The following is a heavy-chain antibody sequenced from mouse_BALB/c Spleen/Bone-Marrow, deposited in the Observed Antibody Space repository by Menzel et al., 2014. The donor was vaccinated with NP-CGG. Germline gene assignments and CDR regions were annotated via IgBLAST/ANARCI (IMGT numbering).Heavy chain of an antibody. CDR3: ARQGVPRDGYTWFTY. CDR2: ISSGGSYT. CDR1: GFTFSNYA. D-gene: IGHD2-3*01. V-gene: IGHV5-9-3*01. Sequence: EVQLVESGGDLVKPGGSLKLSCAASGFTFSNYAMSWVRQTPEKRLEWVASISSGGSYTYYTDSVKGRFTISRDKAKNTLYLQMSSLRSEDTAIYYCARQGVPRDGYTWFTYWGQGSLVTVSA. J-gene: IGHJ3*01.